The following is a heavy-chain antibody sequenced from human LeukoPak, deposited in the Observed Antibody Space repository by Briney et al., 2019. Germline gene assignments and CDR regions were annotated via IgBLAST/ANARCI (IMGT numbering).Heavy chain of an antibody. CDR2: INHSGST. D-gene: IGHD3-16*01. Sequence: PSETLSLTCDVYGGSFSGYYWSWIRQPPGKGLEWIGEINHSGSTNYNPSLKSRVTISVDTSKNQFSLKLSSVTAADTAVYYCARDRGSYGYLDYWGQGTLVTVSS. V-gene: IGHV4-34*01. CDR1: GGSFSGYY. J-gene: IGHJ4*02. CDR3: ARDRGSYGYLDY.